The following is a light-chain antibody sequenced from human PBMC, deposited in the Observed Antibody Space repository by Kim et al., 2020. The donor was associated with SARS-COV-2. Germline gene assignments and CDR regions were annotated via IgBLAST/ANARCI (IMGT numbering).Light chain of an antibody. V-gene: IGKV3-20*01. CDR1: RSIRISY. Sequence: EIVLTQSPGTLSLSPGERATLSCRASRSIRISYLAWYQQKRGRAPRLLIYGTSSRATDIPDRFSGSGSGTDFTLTISRLEPEDFAVYYCQQYGSSPGITLGQGTRLEIK. CDR3: QQYGSSPGIT. J-gene: IGKJ5*01. CDR2: GTS.